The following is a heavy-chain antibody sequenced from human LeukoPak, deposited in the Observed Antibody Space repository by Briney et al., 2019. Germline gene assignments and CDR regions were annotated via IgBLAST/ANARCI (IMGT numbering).Heavy chain of an antibody. J-gene: IGHJ5*02. V-gene: IGHV4-34*01. D-gene: IGHD2-15*01. Sequence: SETLSLTCAVYGGSFSGYYWSWIRQPPGKGLEWIGEINNSGSTNYNPSLKSRVTISVDTSKNQFSLKLSSVTAADTAVYYCARGQVVVVVAATMVWFDPWGQGTLVTVSS. CDR2: INNSGST. CDR3: ARGQVVVVVAATMVWFDP. CDR1: GGSFSGYY.